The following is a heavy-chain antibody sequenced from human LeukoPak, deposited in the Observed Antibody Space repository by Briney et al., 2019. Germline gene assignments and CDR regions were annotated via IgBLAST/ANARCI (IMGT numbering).Heavy chain of an antibody. CDR2: IIPIFGTA. D-gene: IGHD3-3*01. CDR3: ARVALEWLSEPNMDV. J-gene: IGHJ6*02. V-gene: IGHV1-69*13. Sequence: SVKVSCKASGGTFSSYAISWVRQAPGQGLEWMGGIIPIFGTANYAQKFQGRVTITADESTSTAYMELSSLRSEDTAVYYCARVALEWLSEPNMDVWGQGTTVTVSS. CDR1: GGTFSSYA.